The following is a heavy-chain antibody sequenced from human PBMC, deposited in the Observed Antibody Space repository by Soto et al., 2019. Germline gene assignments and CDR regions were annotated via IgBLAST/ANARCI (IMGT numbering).Heavy chain of an antibody. V-gene: IGHV3-23*01. J-gene: IGHJ4*01. CDR2: ISGSGYST. D-gene: IGHD3-22*01. CDR1: AFTFSTYT. CDR3: AQVLDVNGYYGAEKYFDY. Sequence: GGSLRLSCAASAFTFSTYTMSWVRQAPGKGLEWVSGISGSGYSTYYADSVKGRFIISRDNSQNTLYLQMNNLRAEDTAVYYCAQVLDVNGYYGAEKYFDYWGQGTLVTVSS.